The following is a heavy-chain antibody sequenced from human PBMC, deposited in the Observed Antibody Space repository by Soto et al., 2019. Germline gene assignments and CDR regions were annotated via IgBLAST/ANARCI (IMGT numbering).Heavy chain of an antibody. D-gene: IGHD1-26*01. V-gene: IGHV1-69*01. J-gene: IGHJ4*02. CDR1: GGTFSSYA. Sequence: QVQLVQSGAEVKKPGSSVKVSCKASGGTFSSYAISWVRQAPRQGLEWMGGIIPIFGTANYAQKFQGRVTITADESTSTAYMELSSLRSEDTAVYYCARLISGSYYGRGSIDYWGQGTLVTVSS. CDR3: ARLISGSYYGRGSIDY. CDR2: IIPIFGTA.